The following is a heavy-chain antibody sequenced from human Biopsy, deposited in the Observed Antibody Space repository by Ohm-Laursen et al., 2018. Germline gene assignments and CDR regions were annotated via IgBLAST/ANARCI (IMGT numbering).Heavy chain of an antibody. V-gene: IGHV3-23*01. D-gene: IGHD6-13*01. CDR1: GFTFSSYA. Sequence: SLRLSCAASGFTFSSYAMTWVRQAPGKGLEWVSGIDGSGSSTYYADSVKGRFTISRDNSKNTLYLQMNSLRAEDTAVFYCVKDRGAAGTDYYYGMDVWGQGTTVTVSS. CDR2: IDGSGSST. J-gene: IGHJ6*01. CDR3: VKDRGAAGTDYYYGMDV.